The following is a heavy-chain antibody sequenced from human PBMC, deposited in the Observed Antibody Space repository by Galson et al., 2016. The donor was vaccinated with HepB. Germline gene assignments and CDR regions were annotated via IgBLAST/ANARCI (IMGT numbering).Heavy chain of an antibody. CDR2: IRDGDGRT. CDR1: GFTFSSYA. D-gene: IGHD6-19*01. CDR3: AKISLGGYSSGWGGSVDI. V-gene: IGHV3-23*01. Sequence: SLRLSCAGSGFTFSSYAMNWVRQAPGKGLEWVSSIRDGDGRTHYADSVKGRFTISRDNSKNTLPLQMNSLRAEDTAIYYCAKISLGGYSSGWGGSVDIWGQGTKVTVSS. J-gene: IGHJ3*02.